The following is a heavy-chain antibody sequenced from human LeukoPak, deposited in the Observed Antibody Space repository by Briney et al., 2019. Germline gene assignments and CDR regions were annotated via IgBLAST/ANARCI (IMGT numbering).Heavy chain of an antibody. D-gene: IGHD5-24*01. CDR1: GYTFXGYY. J-gene: IGHJ4*02. CDR2: INPNSGGT. Sequence: KVSCKASGYTFXGYYMHWVRQXPGQELEXMGXINPNSGGTNYAQKFQGRVTMTRDTSISTAYMELSRLRSDDTAVYYCARGGKLRWLQSQDYWGQGTLVTVSS. CDR3: ARGGKLRWLQSQDY. V-gene: IGHV1-2*06.